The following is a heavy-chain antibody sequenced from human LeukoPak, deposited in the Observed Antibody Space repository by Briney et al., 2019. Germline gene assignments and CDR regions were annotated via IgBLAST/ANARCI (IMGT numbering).Heavy chain of an antibody. J-gene: IGHJ4*02. Sequence: GGSLKIPCQCSGYIFTSYWIGWVRQLPGKGLEWMGIIFPGDSYTRYTPSFHGQVTISADKSISTAYLQWSSLKASDTAMYDCARHGDLDYWGEGTLVTVSS. CDR1: GYIFTSYW. CDR2: IFPGDSYT. V-gene: IGHV5-51*01. D-gene: IGHD4-17*01. CDR3: ARHGDLDY.